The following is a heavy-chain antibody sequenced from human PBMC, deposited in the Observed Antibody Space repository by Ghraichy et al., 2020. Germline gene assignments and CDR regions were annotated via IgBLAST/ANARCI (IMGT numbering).Heavy chain of an antibody. Sequence: SETLSLTCTVSGGSISSGGYYWSWIRQHPGKGLEWIGYIYYSGSTYYNPSLKSRVTISVDTSKNQFSLKLSSVTAADTAVYYCARDYGVAGTGDYFDYWGQGTLVTVSS. J-gene: IGHJ4*02. CDR1: GGSISSGGYY. CDR2: IYYSGST. D-gene: IGHD6-19*01. CDR3: ARDYGVAGTGDYFDY. V-gene: IGHV4-31*03.